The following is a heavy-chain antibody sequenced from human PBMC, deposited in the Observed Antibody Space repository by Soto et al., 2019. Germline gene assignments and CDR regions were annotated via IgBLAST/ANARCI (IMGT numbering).Heavy chain of an antibody. J-gene: IGHJ4*02. Sequence: GASVKVSCKASGYTFTSYDINWVRQATGQGLEWMGWMNPNSGNTGYAQKFQGRVTMTRNTSISTAYMELSSLRSEDTAVYYCARERGCSGDSCYFFDYWVQGTLVTVSS. CDR1: GYTFTSYD. CDR3: ARERGCSGDSCYFFDY. D-gene: IGHD2-15*01. CDR2: MNPNSGNT. V-gene: IGHV1-8*01.